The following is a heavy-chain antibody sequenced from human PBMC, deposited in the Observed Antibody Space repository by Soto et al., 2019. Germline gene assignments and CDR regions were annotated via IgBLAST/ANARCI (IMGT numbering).Heavy chain of an antibody. J-gene: IGHJ1*01. CDR3: ARGIVPGGY. CDR1: GYTFTSYA. V-gene: IGHV1-3*01. Sequence: QVQLVQSGAEVKKPGASVKVSCKASGYTFTSYAMHWVRQAPGQRREWMGWINAGNGNTKDSQKFLGRDTITRDTYASAADVELSSLRTEDTAVNYCARGIVPGGYWGQGPLVIFSS. D-gene: IGHD2-2*01. CDR2: INAGNGNT.